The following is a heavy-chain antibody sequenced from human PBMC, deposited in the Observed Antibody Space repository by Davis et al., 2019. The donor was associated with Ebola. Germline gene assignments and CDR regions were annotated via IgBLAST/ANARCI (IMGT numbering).Heavy chain of an antibody. Sequence: GESLKISCAASGFTFSRHAMNWVRQAPGKGLEWVSAISGSGGSTYYADSVKGRFTISRDNSKNTLYLQMNSLRAEDTAVYYCAKDGHSSSRSLFDYWGQGTLVTVSS. CDR2: ISGSGGST. D-gene: IGHD6-13*01. V-gene: IGHV3-23*01. J-gene: IGHJ4*02. CDR1: GFTFSRHA. CDR3: AKDGHSSSRSLFDY.